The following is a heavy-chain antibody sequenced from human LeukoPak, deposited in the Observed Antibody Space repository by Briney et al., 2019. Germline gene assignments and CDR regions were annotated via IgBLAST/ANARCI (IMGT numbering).Heavy chain of an antibody. CDR1: GFTFSDSY. CDR3: ARGSARWFDP. Sequence: GGSLRLSCAASGFTFSDSYMNWIRQAAGKGLEWISYISSTSSHTNYADSVKGRFTISRDNAKRSLYLQMNSLRAEDTAVYYCARGSARWFDPWGQGTLVTVSS. J-gene: IGHJ5*02. V-gene: IGHV3-11*05. CDR2: ISSTSSHT.